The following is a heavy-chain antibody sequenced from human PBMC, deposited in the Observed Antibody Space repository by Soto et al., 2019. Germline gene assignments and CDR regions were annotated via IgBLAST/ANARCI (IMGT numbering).Heavy chain of an antibody. CDR1: GFTFSSYS. CDR3: ARETDYDFWSRNWFDP. V-gene: IGHV3-21*01. CDR2: ISSSSSYI. D-gene: IGHD3-3*01. Sequence: EVQLVESGGGLVKPGGSLRLSCAASGFTFSSYSMNWVRQAPGKGLEWVSSISSSSSYIYYADSVKGRFTISRDNAKNSLYLQMNSLRAEDTAVYYCARETDYDFWSRNWFDPWGQGTLVTVSS. J-gene: IGHJ5*02.